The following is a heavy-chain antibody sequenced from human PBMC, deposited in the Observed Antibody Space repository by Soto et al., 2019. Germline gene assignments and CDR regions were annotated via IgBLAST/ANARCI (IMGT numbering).Heavy chain of an antibody. CDR1: GYTFTGYY. J-gene: IGHJ4*02. D-gene: IGHD6-19*01. Sequence: QVQLVQSGAEVKKPGASVKVSCKASGYTFTGYYMHWVRQAPGQGLEWMGWINPNSGGTNYAQKVQGRVTMTRDTSISTAYMELSRLRSDDTAVYYCASIAVAKRGYWGQGTLVTVSS. CDR3: ASIAVAKRGY. V-gene: IGHV1-2*02. CDR2: INPNSGGT.